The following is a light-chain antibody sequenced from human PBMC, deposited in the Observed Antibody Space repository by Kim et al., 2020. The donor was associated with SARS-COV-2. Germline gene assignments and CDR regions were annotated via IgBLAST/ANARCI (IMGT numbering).Light chain of an antibody. J-gene: IGLJ2*01. CDR1: SLRSYY. Sequence: SSELTQDPAVSVALGQTVRITCQGDSLRSYYATWYQQKPGQAPVLVIYAKNNRPSGIPDRFSGSSSGNTASLTITGAQAEDEADYYCNSRDSSGKHVVFG. V-gene: IGLV3-19*01. CDR3: NSRDSSGKHVV. CDR2: AKN.